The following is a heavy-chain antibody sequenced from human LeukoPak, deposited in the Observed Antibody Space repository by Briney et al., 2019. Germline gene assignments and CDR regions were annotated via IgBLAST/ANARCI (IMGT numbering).Heavy chain of an antibody. V-gene: IGHV1-2*06. CDR1: GYTFTSYY. J-gene: IGHJ4*02. D-gene: IGHD3-22*01. CDR2: INPNSGGT. CDR3: ARDPCSHYDSSGCDLFDY. Sequence: GASVKVSCKASGYTFTSYYMHWVRQAPGQGLEWMGRINPNSGGTNYAQKFQGRVTMTRDTSISTAYMELSRLRSDDTAVYYCARDPCSHYDSSGCDLFDYWGQGTLVTVSS.